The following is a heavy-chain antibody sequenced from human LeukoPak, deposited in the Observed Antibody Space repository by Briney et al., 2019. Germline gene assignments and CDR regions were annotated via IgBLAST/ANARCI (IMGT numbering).Heavy chain of an antibody. CDR2: ISYDGSNK. D-gene: IGHD3-9*01. V-gene: IGHV3-30-3*01. Sequence: GGSLRLSCAASGFTFSSYAMHWVRQAPGKGLEWVAVISYDGSNKYYADSVKGRFTISRDNSKNTLYLQMNSLRAEDTAVYYCARPLRYFDWSNMGGYFDYWGQGTLVTVSS. J-gene: IGHJ4*02. CDR1: GFTFSSYA. CDR3: ARPLRYFDWSNMGGYFDY.